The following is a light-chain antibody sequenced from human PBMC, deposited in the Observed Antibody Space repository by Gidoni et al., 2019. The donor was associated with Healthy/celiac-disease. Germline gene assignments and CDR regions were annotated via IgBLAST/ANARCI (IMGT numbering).Light chain of an antibody. J-gene: IGKJ1*01. CDR3: QQSYSTPRT. CDR1: QSISSY. Sequence: EIQMTQSPASLAASAGGRVTITCRASQSISSYLNWYQQKPGKAPRLLIYAASSLHSGVPSRFSGSGSGTDFTLTISSLQPEDFATYYCQQSYSTPRTFGQGTKVEIQ. V-gene: IGKV1-39*01. CDR2: AAS.